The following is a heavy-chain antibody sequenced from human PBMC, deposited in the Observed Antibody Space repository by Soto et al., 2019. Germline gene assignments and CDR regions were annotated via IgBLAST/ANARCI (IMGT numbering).Heavy chain of an antibody. CDR1: GGSISSSSYY. V-gene: IGHV4-39*01. Sequence: SDTLSLTCTVSGGSISSSSYYCGWIRQPPGKGLEWIGSIYYSGSTYYNPSLKSRVTISVDTSKNQFSLKLSSVTAADTAVYYCARWRNSGSYFDPWGQGTLVTVSS. CDR2: IYYSGST. J-gene: IGHJ5*02. CDR3: ARWRNSGSYFDP. D-gene: IGHD1-26*01.